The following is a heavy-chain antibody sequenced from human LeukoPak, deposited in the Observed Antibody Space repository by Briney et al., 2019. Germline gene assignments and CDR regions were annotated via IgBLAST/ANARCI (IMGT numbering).Heavy chain of an antibody. Sequence: ASVKVSCKASGYTFTSYAMHWVRQAPGQRLEWMGRINPNSGGTNYAQKFQGRVTMTRDTSISTAYMELSRLRSDDTAVYYCARVLLWDYYDSSNDAFDIWGQGTMVTVSS. CDR2: INPNSGGT. CDR3: ARVLLWDYYDSSNDAFDI. V-gene: IGHV1-2*06. J-gene: IGHJ3*02. D-gene: IGHD3-22*01. CDR1: GYTFTSYA.